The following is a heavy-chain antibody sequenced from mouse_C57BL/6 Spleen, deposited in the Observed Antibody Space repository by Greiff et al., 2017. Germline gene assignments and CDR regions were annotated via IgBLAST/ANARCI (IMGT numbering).Heavy chain of an antibody. V-gene: IGHV1-74*01. Sequence: QVQLQQPGAELVKPGASVKVSCKASGYTFTSYWMHWVKQRPGQGLEWIGRIHPSDSDTNYNQKFKGKATLTVDKSSSTAYMQLSSLTSEDSAVCDCAKQGTASGFAYWGQGTLVTVSA. D-gene: IGHD3-3*01. CDR2: IHPSDSDT. CDR1: GYTFTSYW. J-gene: IGHJ3*01. CDR3: AKQGTASGFAY.